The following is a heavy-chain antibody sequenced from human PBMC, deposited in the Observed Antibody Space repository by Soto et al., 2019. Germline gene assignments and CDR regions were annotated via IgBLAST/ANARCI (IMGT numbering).Heavy chain of an antibody. D-gene: IGHD6-6*01. CDR2: IYWDDDK. CDR1: GFSLSTSGVG. Sequence: QITLKESGPTLVKPTQTLTLTCTFSGFSLSTSGVGVGWIRQPPGKALSWLALIYWDDDKRYSPSLKSRLTIPKDTSKNQVVLAMTNLDPVDTAAYYCAHRPISISSETDLGWFDPWGQGTLVTVSS. CDR3: AHRPISISSETDLGWFDP. J-gene: IGHJ5*02. V-gene: IGHV2-5*02.